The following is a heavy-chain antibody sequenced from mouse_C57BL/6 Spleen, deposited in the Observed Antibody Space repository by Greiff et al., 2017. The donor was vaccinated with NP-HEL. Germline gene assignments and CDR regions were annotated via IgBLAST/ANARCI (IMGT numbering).Heavy chain of an antibody. D-gene: IGHD2-3*01. CDR3: ARHGYDGYYWYFDV. V-gene: IGHV5-9*01. Sequence: EVKLMESGGGLVKPGGSLKLSCAASGFTFSSYTMSWVRQTPEKRLEWVATISGGGGNTYYPDSVKGRFTISRDNAKNTLYLQMSSLRSEDTALYYCARHGYDGYYWYFDVWGTGTTVTVSS. CDR1: GFTFSSYT. J-gene: IGHJ1*03. CDR2: ISGGGGNT.